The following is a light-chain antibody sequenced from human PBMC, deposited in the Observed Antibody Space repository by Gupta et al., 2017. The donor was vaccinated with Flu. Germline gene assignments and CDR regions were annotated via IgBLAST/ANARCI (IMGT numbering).Light chain of an antibody. CDR3: GTWDSSLRAWV. CDR1: SSNIENNF. CDR2: ETN. Sequence: KVPISCSGSSSNIENNFVSWYQQFPGTAPKLHIYETNKRPSGIPDRFSGSKSDNSATLDIIGIQTGDEADFDCGTWDSSLRAWVFGGGTKLTVI. V-gene: IGLV1-51*02. J-gene: IGLJ3*02.